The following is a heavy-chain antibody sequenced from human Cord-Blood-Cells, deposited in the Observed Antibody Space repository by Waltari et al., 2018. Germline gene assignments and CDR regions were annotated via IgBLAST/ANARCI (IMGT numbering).Heavy chain of an antibody. D-gene: IGHD3-22*01. CDR2: ISYDGSNK. V-gene: IGHV3-30*18. CDR1: GFTFSSYG. Sequence: QVQLVESGGGVVQPGRSLRLSCAASGFTFSSYGMHWVRQAPGKGLEWVAVISYDGSNKYYADSVKGRFTISRDNSKNTLYLQMNSLRAEDTAVYYCAKDAVGDSSGYYADYWGQGTLVTVSS. J-gene: IGHJ4*02. CDR3: AKDAVGDSSGYYADY.